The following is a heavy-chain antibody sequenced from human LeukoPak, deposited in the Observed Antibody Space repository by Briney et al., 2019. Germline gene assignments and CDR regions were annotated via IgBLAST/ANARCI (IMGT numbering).Heavy chain of an antibody. D-gene: IGHD4-17*01. CDR3: ARDKGDYGDSFDY. V-gene: IGHV3-64*01. CDR1: GFTFSSYA. Sequence: GGSLRLSCAASGFTFSSYAMHWVRQAPGKGLEYVSAISSNGGSTYYANSVKGRFTISRDNSKNTRYLQMGSLRAEDMAVYYCARDKGDYGDSFDYWGQGTLVTVSS. J-gene: IGHJ4*02. CDR2: ISSNGGST.